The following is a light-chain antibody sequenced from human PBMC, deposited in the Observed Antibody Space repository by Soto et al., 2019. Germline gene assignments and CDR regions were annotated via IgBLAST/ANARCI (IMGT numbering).Light chain of an antibody. CDR3: SSYTSSSTRLVV. CDR2: DVS. J-gene: IGLJ2*01. CDR1: SSDVGGYNY. Sequence: QLVLTQPASVSGSPGQSITISCTGTSSDVGGYNYVSWYQQHPGKAPKLMIYDVSNRPSGVSNRFSGSKSGNTASLTISGLQAEDEADYYCSSYTSSSTRLVVFGGGTKLTVL. V-gene: IGLV2-14*01.